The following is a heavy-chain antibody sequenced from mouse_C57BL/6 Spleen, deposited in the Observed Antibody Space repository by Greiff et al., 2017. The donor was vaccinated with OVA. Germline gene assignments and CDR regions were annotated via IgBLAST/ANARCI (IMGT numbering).Heavy chain of an antibody. V-gene: IGHV1-42*01. CDR3: ARGRSGYDY. J-gene: IGHJ2*01. Sequence: VQLQQSGPELVKPGASVKISCKASGYSFTGYYMNWVKQSPEKSLEWIGEINPSTGGTTYNQKFKAKATLTVDKSSSTAYMQLKSLTSEDSAVYYCARGRSGYDYWGQGTTLTVSS. D-gene: IGHD3-2*02. CDR2: INPSTGGT. CDR1: GYSFTGYY.